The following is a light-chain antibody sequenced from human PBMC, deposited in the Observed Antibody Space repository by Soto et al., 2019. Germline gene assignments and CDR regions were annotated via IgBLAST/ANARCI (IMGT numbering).Light chain of an antibody. Sequence: EIVMTQSPATLSVSPGERAILSCRASQSVDSKLAWYQQKLGQAPRLLIYDASTRATGIPARFSGSGSGTEFTLTISSLQSEDFAIYYCQQYYVWNTFGGGTKVEIK. J-gene: IGKJ4*01. CDR2: DAS. CDR1: QSVDSK. V-gene: IGKV3D-15*01. CDR3: QQYYVWNT.